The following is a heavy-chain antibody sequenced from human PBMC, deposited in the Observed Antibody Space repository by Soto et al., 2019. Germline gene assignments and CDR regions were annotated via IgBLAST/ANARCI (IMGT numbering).Heavy chain of an antibody. Sequence: GASVKVSCKASGYTFTSYDINWVRQATGQGLEWMGWMNPNSGNTGYAQKFQGRVTMTRNTSIGTAYMELSSLRSEDTAVYYCAREGSDYYGSGRNYYMDVWGKGTTVTVSS. CDR3: AREGSDYYGSGRNYYMDV. V-gene: IGHV1-8*01. CDR1: GYTFTSYD. J-gene: IGHJ6*03. CDR2: MNPNSGNT. D-gene: IGHD3-10*01.